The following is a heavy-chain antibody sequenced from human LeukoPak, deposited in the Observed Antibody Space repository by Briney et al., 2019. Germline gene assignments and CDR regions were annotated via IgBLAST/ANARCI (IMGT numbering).Heavy chain of an antibody. CDR3: AKKVVVGATSPYSDFQD. CDR2: ISGSGVTT. D-gene: IGHD1-26*01. V-gene: IGHV3-23*01. Sequence: GGSLRLSCVASGFTFSSYAMSWVRQAPGKGLEWVSAISGSGVTTHYAGSVKGRFSISRDNSKNTLYLQMNSLRAEDTALYYCAKKVVVGATSPYSDFQDWGQGTLVSVSS. CDR1: GFTFSSYA. J-gene: IGHJ1*01.